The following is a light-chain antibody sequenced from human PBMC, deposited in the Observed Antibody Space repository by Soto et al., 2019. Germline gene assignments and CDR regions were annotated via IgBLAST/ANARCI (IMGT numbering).Light chain of an antibody. Sequence: DIPMTQSPSTLSASVGDRVTITCRASQSISSWLAWYQQKPGKAPKLLIYDASSLESGVPSRFSGSGSGTEFTLTISSLQPDDFATYYCQQYNSYSYTFGQGTKLDIK. CDR2: DAS. J-gene: IGKJ2*01. CDR3: QQYNSYSYT. CDR1: QSISSW. V-gene: IGKV1-5*01.